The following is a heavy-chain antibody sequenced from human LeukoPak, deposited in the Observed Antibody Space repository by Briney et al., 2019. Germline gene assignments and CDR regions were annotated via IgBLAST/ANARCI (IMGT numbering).Heavy chain of an antibody. CDR2: MNPNSGNT. CDR1: GFTFSSYG. Sequence: PGGSLRLSCAASGFTFSSYGMHWVRQATGQGLEWMGWMNPNSGNTGYAQKFQGRVTMTRNTSISTAYMELSSLRSEDTAVYYCARGGSWHGLFDYWGQGTLVTVSS. J-gene: IGHJ4*02. CDR3: ARGGSWHGLFDY. D-gene: IGHD2-15*01. V-gene: IGHV1-8*02.